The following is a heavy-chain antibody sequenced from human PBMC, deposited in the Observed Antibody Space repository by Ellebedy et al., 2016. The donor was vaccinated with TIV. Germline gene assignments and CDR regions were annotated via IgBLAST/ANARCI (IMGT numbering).Heavy chain of an antibody. J-gene: IGHJ6*02. CDR3: ASDPSSGRMGDV. V-gene: IGHV4-39*01. D-gene: IGHD6-19*01. CDR2: IYYSGST. CDR1: GGSISSSSYY. Sequence: MPSETLSLTCTVSGGSISSSSYYWGWIRQPPGKGLEWIGSIYYSGSTYYNPSLKSRVTISVDTSKNQFSMKLSSVTAADTAVYYCASDPSSGRMGDVWGQGTTVTVSS.